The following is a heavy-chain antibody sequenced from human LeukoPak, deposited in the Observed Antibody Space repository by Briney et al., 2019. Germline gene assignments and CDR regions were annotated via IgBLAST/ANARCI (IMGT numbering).Heavy chain of an antibody. CDR3: ASVGVVADYGLDV. D-gene: IGHD2-15*01. Sequence: GASVKVSCKSSVYTLTGHHLHWVRQAPGQGLEWMGWINPNTGATTYAQRFQGRVTLTRDTSISTAYMDLSRLRPDDTAVYYCASVGVVADYGLDVWGQGTTVTVSS. CDR2: INPNTGAT. V-gene: IGHV1-2*02. CDR1: VYTLTGHH. J-gene: IGHJ6*02.